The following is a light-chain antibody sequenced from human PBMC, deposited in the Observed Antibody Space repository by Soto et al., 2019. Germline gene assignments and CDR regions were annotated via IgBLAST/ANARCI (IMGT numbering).Light chain of an antibody. Sequence: EIVLTQSPATLSLSPGERATLSCRASQSVSSYLAWYQQKPGQAPRLLIYDASNRATGIPARFSGSGSGTDFTLTISSLEPEDFAVYYCQQRSNWQVTFGPGTKVDTK. CDR3: QQRSNWQVT. CDR1: QSVSSY. CDR2: DAS. J-gene: IGKJ3*01. V-gene: IGKV3-11*01.